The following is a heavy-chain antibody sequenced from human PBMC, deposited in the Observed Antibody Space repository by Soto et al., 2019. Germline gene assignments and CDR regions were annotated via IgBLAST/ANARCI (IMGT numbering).Heavy chain of an antibody. D-gene: IGHD6-6*01. Sequence: QLQLQESGSGLVRPSQTLSLTCAVSGDSISRGGYSWTWIRQPPGKAIEWIGNIYDSGSTSYNPSLKSRVTISVDTSKNQFSLRLTSVTAADTAVYFCARGSSSYYDYGMDVWGQGTTVTVSS. V-gene: IGHV4-30-2*01. CDR3: ARGSSSYYDYGMDV. J-gene: IGHJ6*02. CDR2: IYDSGST. CDR1: GDSISRGGYS.